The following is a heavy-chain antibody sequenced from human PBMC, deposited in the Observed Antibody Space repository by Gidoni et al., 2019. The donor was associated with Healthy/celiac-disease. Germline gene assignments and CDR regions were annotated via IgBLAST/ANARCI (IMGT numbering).Heavy chain of an antibody. D-gene: IGHD3-22*01. J-gene: IGHJ4*02. Sequence: QLQLQESGPGLVKPSETLSLTCTVSGGSISSSSYYWGWIRQPPGKWLEWIGSIYYSGSTYYNPSLKSRVTISVDTSKNQFSLKPSSVTAADTAVYYCARRLADSRVLDYWGQGTLVTVSS. CDR1: GGSISSSSYY. CDR3: ARRLADSRVLDY. V-gene: IGHV4-39*01. CDR2: IYYSGST.